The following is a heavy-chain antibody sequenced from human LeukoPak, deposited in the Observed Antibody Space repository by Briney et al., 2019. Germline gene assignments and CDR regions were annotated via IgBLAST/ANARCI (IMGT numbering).Heavy chain of an antibody. V-gene: IGHV1-2*02. D-gene: IGHD5-12*01. CDR3: ARDDIVATLPSDY. Sequence: ASVKVSCKASGYTFTGYYMHWVRQAPGQGLEWMGWINPNSGGTNYAQKFQGRVTMTRDTSISTAYMELSRLRSDDTAVYYCARDDIVATLPSDYWGQGTLVTVSS. J-gene: IGHJ4*02. CDR1: GYTFTGYY. CDR2: INPNSGGT.